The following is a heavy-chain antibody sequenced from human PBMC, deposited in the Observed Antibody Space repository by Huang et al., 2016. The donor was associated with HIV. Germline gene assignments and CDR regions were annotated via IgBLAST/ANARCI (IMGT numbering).Heavy chain of an antibody. CDR1: GFTFSAYW. CDR2: IRQDESEK. V-gene: IGHV3-7*01. Sequence: GGLVQPGGSLSLSCAASGFTFSAYWMSWVRQAPGKGLEWVANIRQDESEKYYVDSVKGRFTISRDNAKNSLYLQMNSLRAEDTAVYYCATGLGSFDYWGQGSLVTVSS. J-gene: IGHJ4*02. CDR3: ATGLGSFDY. D-gene: IGHD7-27*01.